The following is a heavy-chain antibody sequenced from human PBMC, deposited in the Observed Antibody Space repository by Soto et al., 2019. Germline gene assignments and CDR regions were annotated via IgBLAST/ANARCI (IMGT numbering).Heavy chain of an antibody. D-gene: IGHD5-18*01. CDR2: IWYDGSNK. J-gene: IGHJ3*02. CDR3: AREGGYSYGYDYAFDI. V-gene: IGHV3-33*01. CDR1: GFTFSSYG. Sequence: QVQLVESGGGVVQPGRSLRLSCAASGFTFSSYGMHWVRQAPGKGLEWVAVIWYDGSNKYYADSVKGRFTISRDNSKNTLYLQMNSLRAEDTAVYYCAREGGYSYGYDYAFDIWGQGTMVTXSS.